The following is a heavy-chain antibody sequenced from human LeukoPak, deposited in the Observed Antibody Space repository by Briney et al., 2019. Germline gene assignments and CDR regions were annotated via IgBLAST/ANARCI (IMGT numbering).Heavy chain of an antibody. D-gene: IGHD5-24*01. V-gene: IGHV3-48*03. J-gene: IGHJ6*03. Sequence: GGSLRLSCAASGFTLSSYEMNWVRQAPGKGLEWVSYISSSGSTIYYADSVKGRFTISRDNAKNSLYLQMNSLRAEDTAVYYCARDRRDGYKFYYYYYCMDVWGKGTTVTVSS. CDR1: GFTLSSYE. CDR3: ARDRRDGYKFYYYYYCMDV. CDR2: ISSSGSTI.